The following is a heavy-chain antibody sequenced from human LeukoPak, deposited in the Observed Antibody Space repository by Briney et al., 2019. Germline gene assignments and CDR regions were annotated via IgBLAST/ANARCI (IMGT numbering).Heavy chain of an antibody. Sequence: GSLRLSCEASGFTFSNYAMIWVRQAPGKGLEWIGYICYSGSTNYNPSLKSRVTISVDTSKNQFSLKLSSVTAADTAVYYCARQYQGIAAAGRRSWFDPWGQGTLVTVSS. CDR2: ICYSGST. D-gene: IGHD6-13*01. CDR1: GFTFSNYA. CDR3: ARQYQGIAAAGRRSWFDP. V-gene: IGHV4-59*08. J-gene: IGHJ5*02.